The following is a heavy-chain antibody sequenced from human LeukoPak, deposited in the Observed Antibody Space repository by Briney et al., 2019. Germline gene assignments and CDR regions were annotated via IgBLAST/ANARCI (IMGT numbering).Heavy chain of an antibody. CDR2: TYYRSKWHS. CDR3: ARTVGVDPDY. CDR1: GDSVSSKSAA. V-gene: IGHV6-1*01. J-gene: IGHJ4*02. Sequence: SQTLSLTCAISGDSVSSKSAAWNWIRQSPSRGLEWLGRTYYRSKWHSEYAASVKSRISINPDTSRNQFSLQLSSVTPEDTAVYYCARTVGVDPDYWGQGTRVTVSS. D-gene: IGHD2-8*01.